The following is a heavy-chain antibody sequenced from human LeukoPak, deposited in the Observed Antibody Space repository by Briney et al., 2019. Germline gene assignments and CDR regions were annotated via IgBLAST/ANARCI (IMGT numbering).Heavy chain of an antibody. CDR2: IYYSGST. D-gene: IGHD6-6*01. Sequence: SETLSLTCTVSGGSISSSSYYWGWIRQPPGKGLEWIGSIYYSGSTYYNPSLKSRVTISVDTSKNQFSLKLSSVTAADTAVSYCARLSIAAFDYWGQGTLVTVSS. CDR3: ARLSIAAFDY. CDR1: GGSISSSSYY. V-gene: IGHV4-39*01. J-gene: IGHJ4*02.